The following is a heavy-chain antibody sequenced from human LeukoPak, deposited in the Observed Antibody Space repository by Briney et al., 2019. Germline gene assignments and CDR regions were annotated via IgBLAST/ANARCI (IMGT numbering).Heavy chain of an antibody. CDR2: SYHRGST. J-gene: IGHJ3*02. CDR1: GGSISSYY. CDR3: ASIAVAGPGSFDI. V-gene: IGHV4-59*01. D-gene: IGHD6-19*01. Sequence: PSETLSLTCTVSGGSISSYYWSWIRQPPGKGLEWIGWSYHRGSTSYNPSLKSRVAISVDTSKNQFSLKLSSVTAADTAVYYCASIAVAGPGSFDIWGQGTMVTVSS.